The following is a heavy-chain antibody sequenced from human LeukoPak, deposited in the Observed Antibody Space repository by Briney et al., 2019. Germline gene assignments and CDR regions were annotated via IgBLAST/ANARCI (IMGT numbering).Heavy chain of an antibody. V-gene: IGHV3-74*03. Sequence: GGSLRLSCAASGFTFSSSWMHWVRQAPGKGLIWVSRMNSDGRTTTYADSVKGRFTISRDTSEGTVYLQMDSLRPEDTAVYYCATDGYHYFDYWGQGTLVTVSS. CDR1: GFTFSSSW. CDR2: MNSDGRTT. CDR3: ATDGYHYFDY. D-gene: IGHD5-12*01. J-gene: IGHJ4*02.